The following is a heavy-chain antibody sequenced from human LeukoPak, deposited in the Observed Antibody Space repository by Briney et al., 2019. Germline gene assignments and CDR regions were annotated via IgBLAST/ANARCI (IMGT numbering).Heavy chain of an antibody. V-gene: IGHV4-59*01. CDR1: GGSISSYY. CDR3: ARAGYYDSSGYSYYYYMDV. J-gene: IGHJ6*03. Sequence: SETLSLTCTVSGGSISSYYWSWIRQPPGKGLEWIGYIYYSGSTNYNPSLKSRVTISVDTSKNQFSLKLSSVTAADTAVYYCARAGYYDSSGYSYYYYMDVWRKGTTVTVSS. D-gene: IGHD3-22*01. CDR2: IYYSGST.